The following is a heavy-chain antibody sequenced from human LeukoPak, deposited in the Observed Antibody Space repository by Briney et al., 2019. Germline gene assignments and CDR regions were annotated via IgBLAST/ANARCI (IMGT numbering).Heavy chain of an antibody. CDR1: GGSISSYY. CDR2: IYYSGST. Sequence: PSETLSLTCTVSGGSISSYYWSWIRQPPGKGLEWIGYIYYSGSTNYNPSLKSRVTISVDTSKNQFSLKLSSVTAADTAVYYCARVPSERLGITGTTVWFDPWGQGTLVTVSS. V-gene: IGHV4-59*01. J-gene: IGHJ5*02. CDR3: ARVPSERLGITGTTVWFDP. D-gene: IGHD1-7*01.